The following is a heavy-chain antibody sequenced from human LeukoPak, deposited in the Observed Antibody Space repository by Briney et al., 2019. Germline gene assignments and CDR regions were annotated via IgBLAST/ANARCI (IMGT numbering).Heavy chain of an antibody. D-gene: IGHD3-22*01. CDR3: ARAPYAKGPYYYDSSGYFLI. CDR1: GYTFTSYD. Sequence: RASVKVFCKASGYTFTSYDINWVRQATGQGLEWMGWMNPNSGNTGYAQKFQGRVTMTRNTSISTAYMELSSLRSEDTAVYYCARAPYAKGPYYYDSSGYFLIWGQGTMVTVSS. CDR2: MNPNSGNT. V-gene: IGHV1-8*01. J-gene: IGHJ3*02.